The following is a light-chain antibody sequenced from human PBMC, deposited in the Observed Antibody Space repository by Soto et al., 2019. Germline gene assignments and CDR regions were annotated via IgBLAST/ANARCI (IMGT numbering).Light chain of an antibody. CDR2: DAS. J-gene: IGKJ4*01. CDR3: QQYDNLPPDT. Sequence: DIQMTQSPSSLSASVGDRVTITCQASQDISNYLNWYQQKPGKAPKLLIYDASNLETGVPSRFSGSGSGTDFTFPISSLQPEDIATYYCQQYDNLPPDTFGGGTKVEIK. V-gene: IGKV1-33*01. CDR1: QDISNY.